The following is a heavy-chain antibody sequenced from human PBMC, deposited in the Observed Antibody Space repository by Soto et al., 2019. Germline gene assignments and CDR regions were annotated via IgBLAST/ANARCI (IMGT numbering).Heavy chain of an antibody. D-gene: IGHD4-4*01. CDR3: ARDPAIYSGKFDYGLDV. Sequence: GGSLRLSCAASGFTFSNYEMNWVRQAPGKGLEWVSYIGTRGRTIYYADSVKGRFTISRDNAKNSLYLQMNSLRAEGTAVYYCARDPAIYSGKFDYGLDVWGQGTTVTVSS. CDR2: IGTRGRTI. J-gene: IGHJ6*02. V-gene: IGHV3-48*03. CDR1: GFTFSNYE.